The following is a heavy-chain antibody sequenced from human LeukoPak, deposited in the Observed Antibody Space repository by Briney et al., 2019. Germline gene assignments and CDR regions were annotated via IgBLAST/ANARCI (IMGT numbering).Heavy chain of an antibody. CDR3: ARERGYSNFDY. Sequence: GGSLRLSCAACGFTFSNYWKRWVRQARGKGREWVAKMKEEGSEKNFVDSVKGRFPISRNKAQDSLYLQMNSLTAEDTGVYFWARERGYSNFDYWGQGTLVTVSS. D-gene: IGHD4-11*01. CDR1: GFTFSNYW. CDR2: MKEEGSEK. J-gene: IGHJ4*02. V-gene: IGHV3-7*01.